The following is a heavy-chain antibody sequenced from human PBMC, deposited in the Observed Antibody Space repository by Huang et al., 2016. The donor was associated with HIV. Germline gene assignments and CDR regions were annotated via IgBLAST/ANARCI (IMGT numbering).Heavy chain of an antibody. J-gene: IGHJ4*02. Sequence: VQLIESGGGVVQPGKSLRLSCAMSGFILRNYGLHWVRQAPGKGLKGVALKRNDGMKKSYADSVRVRFTVGRDNGKNTLFLQMRSLGVDDTAVYYCARGDYYDSSGYHPGYFDYWGQGILVTVSS. V-gene: IGHV3-33*04. CDR2: KRNDGMKK. CDR3: ARGDYYDSSGYHPGYFDY. D-gene: IGHD3-22*01. CDR1: GFILRNYG.